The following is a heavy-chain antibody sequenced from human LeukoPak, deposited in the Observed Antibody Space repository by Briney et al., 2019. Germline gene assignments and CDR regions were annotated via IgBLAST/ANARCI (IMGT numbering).Heavy chain of an antibody. Sequence: GASVKVSCKPSGYTFTRFYMHWVRQAPGQGLEWMGIINPSGGSTGYAQKFQGRVTMTRDTSTSTVYMELSSLRSEDTAVYYCARALGGGKGYWGQGTLVTVSS. J-gene: IGHJ4*02. CDR2: INPSGGST. CDR1: GYTFTRFY. CDR3: ARALGGGKGY. V-gene: IGHV1-46*01. D-gene: IGHD4-23*01.